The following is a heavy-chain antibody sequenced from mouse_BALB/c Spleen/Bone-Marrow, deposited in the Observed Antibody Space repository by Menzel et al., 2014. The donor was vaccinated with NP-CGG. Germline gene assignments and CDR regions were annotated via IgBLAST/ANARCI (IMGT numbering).Heavy chain of an antibody. D-gene: IGHD2-12*01. CDR1: DYTFTSSD. CDR2: IFPGDGST. CDR3: ARNYKSAWFTY. V-gene: IGHV1-85*01. J-gene: IGHJ3*01. Sequence: VQGVESGPELVKPGASVKLSCKASDYTFTSSDINWVRQGPEQGLEWMGWIFPGDGSTEYNEKFKGKATLTIDKSSSTAYMQLSRLTSEDSAVYFCARNYKSAWFTYWGQGTLVTVSA.